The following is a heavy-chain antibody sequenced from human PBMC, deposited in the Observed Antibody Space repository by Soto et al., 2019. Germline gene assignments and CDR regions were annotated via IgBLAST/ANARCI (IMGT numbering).Heavy chain of an antibody. D-gene: IGHD5-12*01. Sequence: GGSLRLSCAASGFTFDDYAMHWVRQAPGKGLEWVSGISWNSGSIGYADSVKGRFTISRDNAKNSLYLQMNSLRAEGTALYYCAKDKRGEMATINNYFDYWGQGTLVTVSS. V-gene: IGHV3-9*01. CDR1: GFTFDDYA. CDR2: ISWNSGSI. CDR3: AKDKRGEMATINNYFDY. J-gene: IGHJ4*02.